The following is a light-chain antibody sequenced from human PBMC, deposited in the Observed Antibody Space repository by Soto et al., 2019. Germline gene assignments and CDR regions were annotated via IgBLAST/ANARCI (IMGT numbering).Light chain of an antibody. V-gene: IGKV1-5*01. CDR3: QQYTSYST. CDR1: QSVSSW. J-gene: IGKJ1*01. Sequence: RASQSVSSWFAWYQQTPGKAPKVLIYDASSSESGVPSRLSVSGSGTDFTLPLSRLYPDDFAPFYCQQYTSYSTFGEGTKVDIK. CDR2: DAS.